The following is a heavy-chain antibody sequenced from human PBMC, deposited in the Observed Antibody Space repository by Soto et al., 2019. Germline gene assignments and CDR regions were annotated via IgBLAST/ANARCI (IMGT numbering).Heavy chain of an antibody. J-gene: IGHJ4*02. V-gene: IGHV3-7*03. CDR1: GFTFTDFY. CDR2: IRPDGTET. CDR3: AGRGGHDYNY. D-gene: IGHD4-4*01. Sequence: EVQLVQSGGGLVQPGGSLRLSCVGSGFTFTDFYMNWVRQAPGKGLEWVANIRPDGTETNYVESVRGRFTTSRDNAKNSLFLQMNSLGADDTGLYYCAGRGGHDYNYWGQGILVTVSS.